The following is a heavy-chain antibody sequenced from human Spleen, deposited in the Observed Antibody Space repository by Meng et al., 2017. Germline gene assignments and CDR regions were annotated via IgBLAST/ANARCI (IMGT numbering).Heavy chain of an antibody. J-gene: IGHJ4*02. D-gene: IGHD2-15*01. V-gene: IGHV4-30-4*01. CDR3: ARVGACSGGSCYFRLFDY. CDR1: GGSISSGDYY. Sequence: QVQLQESGPGLVKPSQTLSLTCTVPGGSISSGDYYWSWIRQPPGKGLEWIGYIYYSGSTYYNPSLKSRVTISVDTSKNQFSLKLSSVTAADTAVYYCARVGACSGGSCYFRLFDYWGQGTLVTVSS. CDR2: IYYSGST.